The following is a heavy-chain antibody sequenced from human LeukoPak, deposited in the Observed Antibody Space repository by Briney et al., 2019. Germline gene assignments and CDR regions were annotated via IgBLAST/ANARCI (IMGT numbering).Heavy chain of an antibody. CDR2: INDIGNT. CDR3: ARLGSVGYYNYQYMDI. D-gene: IGHD3-10*01. CDR1: GGSFSGYY. V-gene: IGHV4-34*01. Sequence: LETLSLTCAVYGGSFSGYYWSWIRQPPGKGLEWIGEINDIGNTNYDPSLRSRVTISVDTSKNQFSLSLTSATAADTAVYFCARLGSVGYYNYQYMDIWGNGTTVTVSS. J-gene: IGHJ6*03.